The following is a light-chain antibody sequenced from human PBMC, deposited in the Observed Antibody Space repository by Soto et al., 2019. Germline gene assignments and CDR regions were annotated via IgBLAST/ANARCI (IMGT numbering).Light chain of an antibody. CDR2: RDG. Sequence: QPVLTQPPSASGTPGQSLTISCSGSSSNIGSHFVYWYQHLPGTAPKLLIFRDGQRPSGVPARFFGSKSGTSASLAITGLRSEDEADYYCAVWDQSLTGLVFGGGTKLTVL. V-gene: IGLV1-47*01. CDR1: SSNIGSHF. CDR3: AVWDQSLTGLV. J-gene: IGLJ3*02.